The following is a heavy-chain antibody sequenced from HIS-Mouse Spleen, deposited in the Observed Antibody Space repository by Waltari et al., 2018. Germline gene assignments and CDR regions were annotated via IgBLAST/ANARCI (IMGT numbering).Heavy chain of an antibody. CDR2: ISYDGSNK. V-gene: IGHV3-30*18. CDR3: AKASSGWLDY. J-gene: IGHJ4*02. Sequence: HVQLVESGGGVVQPGRSLRLSCAASGFTFSSYGMHWVRQAPGKGLEWVAVISYDGSNKYYADSVKGRFTISRDNSKNTLYLQMNSLRAEDTAVYYCAKASSGWLDYWGQGTLVTVSS. CDR1: GFTFSSYG. D-gene: IGHD6-19*01.